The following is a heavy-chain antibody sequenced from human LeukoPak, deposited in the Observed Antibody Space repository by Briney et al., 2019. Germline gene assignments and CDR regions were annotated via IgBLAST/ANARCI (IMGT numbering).Heavy chain of an antibody. Sequence: SVKVSCKASGGTFSSYAISWVRQAPGQGLEWMGGIIPIFGTANYAQKFQGRVTITADESTSTAYMELSSLRSEDTAVYYCASMVRGVTLLGYWGQGTLVTVSS. CDR2: IIPIFGTA. J-gene: IGHJ4*02. D-gene: IGHD3-10*01. CDR1: GGTFSSYA. V-gene: IGHV1-69*13. CDR3: ASMVRGVTLLGY.